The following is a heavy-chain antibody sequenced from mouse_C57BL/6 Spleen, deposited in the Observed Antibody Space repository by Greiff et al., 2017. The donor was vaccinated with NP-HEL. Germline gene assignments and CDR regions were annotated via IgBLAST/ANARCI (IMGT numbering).Heavy chain of an antibody. CDR2: TYWGDDK. Sequence: QVTLKESGPGILQSSQTLSLSCSFSGFSLSTSGMGVSWIRQPSGQGLEWLVHTYWGDDKRNNPFLKSRLTTSKDTSRNQVFLKITSVDTADTATYYCARWGLRRTFAYWGQGTLVTVSA. D-gene: IGHD2-4*01. CDR1: GFSLSTSGMG. V-gene: IGHV8-12*01. CDR3: ARWGLRRTFAY. J-gene: IGHJ3*01.